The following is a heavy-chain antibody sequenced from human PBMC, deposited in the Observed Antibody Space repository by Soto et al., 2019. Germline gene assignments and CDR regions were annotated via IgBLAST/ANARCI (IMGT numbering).Heavy chain of an antibody. V-gene: IGHV4-31*03. Sequence: NPSETLSLTCTVSGGSISSGGYYWSWIRQHPGKGLEWIGYIYYSGSTYYNPSLKSRVTISVDTSKNQFSLKLSSVTAADTAVYYCASMTTVTTGNWFDPWGQGTLVTVSS. J-gene: IGHJ5*02. D-gene: IGHD4-4*01. CDR3: ASMTTVTTGNWFDP. CDR1: GGSISSGGYY. CDR2: IYYSGST.